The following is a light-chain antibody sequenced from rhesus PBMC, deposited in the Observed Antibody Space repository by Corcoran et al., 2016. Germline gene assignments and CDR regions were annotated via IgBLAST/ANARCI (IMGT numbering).Light chain of an antibody. CDR1: SSDIATYHY. J-gene: IGLJ1*01. V-gene: IGLV2-32*02. CDR3: SSSAGSDTYI. Sequence: QAALTQPRSVYGSPGQPVTISCTGTSSDIATYHYVSWYQQYPDTAPKLLISGFCKRPAGVSDRFSGSKSGNTASLPISGLRSEDESVYYCSSSAGSDTYIFGGGTRRTVL. CDR2: GFC.